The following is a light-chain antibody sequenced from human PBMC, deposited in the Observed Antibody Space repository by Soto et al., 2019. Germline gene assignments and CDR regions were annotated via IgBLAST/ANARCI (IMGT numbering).Light chain of an antibody. V-gene: IGKV3-20*01. CDR1: QSVSSSY. Sequence: EIVLTQSPGTLSLSPVEIATLSFSSSQSVSSSYLAWYQQKPGQAPRLLIYGASSRATGSPDRFSGSGSGTDSTLTITRLEPEDFAVYYCQRFGTSPPWTFGQGTKVDIK. CDR3: QRFGTSPPWT. CDR2: GAS. J-gene: IGKJ1*01.